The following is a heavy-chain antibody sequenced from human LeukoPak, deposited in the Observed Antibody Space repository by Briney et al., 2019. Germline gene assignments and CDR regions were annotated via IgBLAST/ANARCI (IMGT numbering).Heavy chain of an antibody. J-gene: IGHJ5*02. CDR2: IYHSGST. Sequence: SETLSLTCAVSGGSISSSNWWSWVRQPPGKGLEWIGEIYHSGSTNYNPSLKSRVTISVDTSKNQFSLKLSSVTAADTAVYYCAREPDYGGRGWFDPWGQGTLVTVSS. D-gene: IGHD4-23*01. V-gene: IGHV4-4*02. CDR3: AREPDYGGRGWFDP. CDR1: GGSISSSNW.